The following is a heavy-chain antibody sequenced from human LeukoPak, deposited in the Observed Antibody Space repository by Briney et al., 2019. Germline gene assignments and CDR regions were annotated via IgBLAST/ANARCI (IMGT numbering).Heavy chain of an antibody. V-gene: IGHV4-59*01. CDR2: IYYSGST. D-gene: IGHD2-8*02. J-gene: IGHJ6*02. Sequence: SETLSLTCTVSGGSISSYYWSWIRQPPGKGLEWIGYIYYSGSTNYNPSLKSRVTISVDTSKNQFSLKLSSVTAADTAVYYCARDLRTGYYYYGMDVWGQGTTVTVSS. CDR3: ARDLRTGYYYYGMDV. CDR1: GGSISSYY.